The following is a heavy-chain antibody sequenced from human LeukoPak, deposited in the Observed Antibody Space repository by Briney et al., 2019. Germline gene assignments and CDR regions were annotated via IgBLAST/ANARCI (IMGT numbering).Heavy chain of an antibody. CDR2: IRYDGNDK. CDR3: ARGGDIVLMVYATTGPDY. CDR1: GFSFTSHG. J-gene: IGHJ4*02. Sequence: PGGSLRLSCAAFGFSFTSHGMHWVSQAPGKGLEWVAFIRYDGNDKYYADSVKGRFTISRDNSKNTVYLQMNSLRTEDTAVYYCARGGDIVLMVYATTGPDYWGQGTLVTVSS. V-gene: IGHV3-30*02. D-gene: IGHD2-8*01.